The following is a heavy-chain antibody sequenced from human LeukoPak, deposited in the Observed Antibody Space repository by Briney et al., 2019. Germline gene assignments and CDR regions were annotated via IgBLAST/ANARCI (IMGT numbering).Heavy chain of an antibody. CDR1: GGSFSGYY. CDR2: IYTSGST. Sequence: SETLSLTCAVYGGSFSGYYWSWIRQPAGKGLEWIGRIYTSGSTNYNPSLKSRVTMSVDTSKNQFSLKLSSVTAADTAVYYCARDHHSSLEAFDIWGQGTMVTVSS. J-gene: IGHJ3*02. D-gene: IGHD6-19*01. V-gene: IGHV4-4*07. CDR3: ARDHHSSLEAFDI.